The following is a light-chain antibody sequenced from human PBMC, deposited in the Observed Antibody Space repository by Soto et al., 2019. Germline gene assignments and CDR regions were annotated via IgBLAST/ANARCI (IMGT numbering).Light chain of an antibody. J-gene: IGLJ1*01. CDR3: SSYTSSSTLAVDV. Sequence: QSALTQPASVSGSPGQSITISCTGTSSDVGGYNYVSWYQQHPGKAPKLMIYDVSNRPSGVSNRFSGSKSGNTAPLTISGLQAEDEADYYCSSYTSSSTLAVDVFGTGTKVTVL. CDR1: SSDVGGYNY. V-gene: IGLV2-14*01. CDR2: DVS.